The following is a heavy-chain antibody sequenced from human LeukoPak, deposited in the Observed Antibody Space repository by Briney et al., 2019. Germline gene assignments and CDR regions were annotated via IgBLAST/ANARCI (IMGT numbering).Heavy chain of an antibody. CDR3: ARGLCGGDCYSD. D-gene: IGHD2-21*02. V-gene: IGHV3-21*01. Sequence: GGSLRLSCAASGFTFSSYFMNWDRQAPGKGLEWVSSISSTSSYIYYADSVKGRFTISRDNAKNSLYLQMNSLRAEDTAAYYCARGLCGGDCYSDWGQGTLVTVSS. J-gene: IGHJ4*02. CDR1: GFTFSSYF. CDR2: ISSTSSYI.